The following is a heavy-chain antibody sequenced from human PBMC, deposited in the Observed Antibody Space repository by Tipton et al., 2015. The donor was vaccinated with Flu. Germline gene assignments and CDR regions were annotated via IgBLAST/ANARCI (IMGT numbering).Heavy chain of an antibody. CDR1: GGSISSYY. CDR2: IYYSGST. V-gene: IGHV4-59*01. CDR3: ARSIAVARAAWWYFAL. J-gene: IGHJ2*01. Sequence: LRLSCTVSGGSISSYYWSWIRQPPGKGLEWIGYIYYSGSTNYNPSLKSRVTISVDTSKNQFSLKLSSVTAADTAVYYCARSIAVARAAWWYFALWGRGPLVPVPS. D-gene: IGHD6-19*01.